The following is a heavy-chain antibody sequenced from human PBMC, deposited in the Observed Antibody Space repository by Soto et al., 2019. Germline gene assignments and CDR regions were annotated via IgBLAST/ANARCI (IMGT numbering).Heavy chain of an antibody. J-gene: IGHJ6*03. CDR1: GYNFTNYW. CDR2: IYPANADT. D-gene: IGHD3-10*01. V-gene: IGHV5-51*01. Sequence: PGESLKISCKSSGYNFTNYWIAWVRQMPGRGLEWMGIIYPANADTRYSPSFQGQVTISADQSTSTAYLQWSSLKASDTAIYYYARHGVRGINYYYYYMDVWGKGSTVTVSS. CDR3: ARHGVRGINYYYYYMDV.